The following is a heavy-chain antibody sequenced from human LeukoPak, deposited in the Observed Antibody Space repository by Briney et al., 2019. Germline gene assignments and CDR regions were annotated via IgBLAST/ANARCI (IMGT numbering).Heavy chain of an antibody. D-gene: IGHD2-15*01. CDR1: GGSISSSSYY. Sequence: SETLSLTCTVSGGSISSSSYYWGWIRQPPGKGLEWIGSIYYSGSTYYNPSLKSRVTISVDTSKNQFSLKLSSVTAADTAVYYCARRLGYCSGGSCYRRPRGFDYWGQGTLVTVSS. V-gene: IGHV4-39*07. J-gene: IGHJ4*02. CDR2: IYYSGST. CDR3: ARRLGYCSGGSCYRRPRGFDY.